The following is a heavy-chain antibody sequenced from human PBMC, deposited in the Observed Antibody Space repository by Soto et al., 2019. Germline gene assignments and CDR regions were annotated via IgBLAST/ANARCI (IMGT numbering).Heavy chain of an antibody. D-gene: IGHD3-10*01. V-gene: IGHV4-34*01. Sequence: QVQLQQWGAGLLKPSETLSLTCAVYGGSFSGYYWNWIRQSPGKGLECIGEINHSGTSNYNPSLNSRVTISVDTSKNQFSLQLRYVTAADTAVYYCARKSTMAVRGLVRYHSYGLDVWGQGTTVTVSS. CDR1: GGSFSGYY. CDR2: INHSGTS. J-gene: IGHJ6*02. CDR3: ARKSTMAVRGLVRYHSYGLDV.